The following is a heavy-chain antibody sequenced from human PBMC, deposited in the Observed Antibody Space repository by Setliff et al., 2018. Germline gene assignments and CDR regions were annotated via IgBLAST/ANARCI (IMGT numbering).Heavy chain of an antibody. CDR1: GGSISSYS. V-gene: IGHV4-59*01. CDR2: LYYSGNT. CDR3: ARGPPGYYYYMNV. J-gene: IGHJ6*03. Sequence: KTSETLSLTCAVSGGSISSYSWSWIRQAPEKGLEWIGYLYYSGNTNYNPSLKSRVTISGDTSQNYFSLKLTSVTEADTAVYYCARGPPGYYYYMNVWGQGTTVTVSS.